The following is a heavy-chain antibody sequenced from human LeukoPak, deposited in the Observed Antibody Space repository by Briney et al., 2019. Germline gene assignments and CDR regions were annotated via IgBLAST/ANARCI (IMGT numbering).Heavy chain of an antibody. D-gene: IGHD6-6*01. CDR2: ISSNSRTI. CDR1: GFTFSSYG. J-gene: IGHJ4*02. V-gene: IGHV3-48*01. CDR3: TRGGAARPDY. Sequence: GGSLRLSCAASGFTFSSYGMDWVRQAPGKGLEWVSYISSNSRTIDYANSVKGRFTVSRDNAKNSLFLQMNGLRAEDTAVYYCTRGGAARPDYWGQGTLVTVSS.